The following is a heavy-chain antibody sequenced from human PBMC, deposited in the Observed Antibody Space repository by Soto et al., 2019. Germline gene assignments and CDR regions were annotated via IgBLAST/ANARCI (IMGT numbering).Heavy chain of an antibody. CDR2: IPDDGINK. CDR3: VTAPY. V-gene: IGHV3-30*03. Sequence: GGSLRLSCAASGFTFSNHGMHWVRQAPGKGLEWVAVIPDDGINKYYADSVKGRFTISRDNSKNTLYLQMNSLRAEDTAVYYCVTAPYWGQGTLVTVSS. D-gene: IGHD5-18*01. J-gene: IGHJ4*02. CDR1: GFTFSNHG.